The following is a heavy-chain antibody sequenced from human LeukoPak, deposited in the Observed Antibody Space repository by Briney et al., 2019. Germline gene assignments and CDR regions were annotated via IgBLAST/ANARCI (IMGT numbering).Heavy chain of an antibody. Sequence: GGSLRLPCAAWGFTDSSNYMSWVREARGKGLEGVLVIYSGGSTYYADSVKGRFTISRANSKHTLYLQMDSLRAEGTAVYYCATPPGWDYGMDVWGQGTTVTVSS. D-gene: IGHD1-26*01. J-gene: IGHJ6*02. CDR1: GFTDSSNY. CDR2: IYSGGST. V-gene: IGHV3-53*01. CDR3: ATPPGWDYGMDV.